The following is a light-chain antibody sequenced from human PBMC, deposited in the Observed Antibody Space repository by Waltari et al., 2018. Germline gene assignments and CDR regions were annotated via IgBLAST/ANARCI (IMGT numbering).Light chain of an antibody. CDR2: GAS. CDR1: QSVSSN. Sequence: EIVMTQSPATLSVSPGERATLSCRASQSVSSNLAWYQQKPGQAPRLLIYGASTRATGIPARFSGSGSWTEFTLTISSLQSEDFAVYYCQQYNKWPPWTFGQGTKVEIK. J-gene: IGKJ1*01. V-gene: IGKV3-15*01. CDR3: QQYNKWPPWT.